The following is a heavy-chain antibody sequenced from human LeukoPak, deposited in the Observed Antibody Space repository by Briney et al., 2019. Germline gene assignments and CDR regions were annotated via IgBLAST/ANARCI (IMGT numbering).Heavy chain of an antibody. Sequence: EASVKVSCKASGYMFTGYYMHWVRQAPGQGLEWTGWINPNSGGTNYAQKFQGRVTMTRDTSISTAYMELSSLRSDDTAVYYCARGYCSGDCFTLFDYWGQGTLVTVSS. CDR3: ARGYCSGDCFTLFDY. J-gene: IGHJ4*02. CDR2: INPNSGGT. V-gene: IGHV1-2*02. CDR1: GYMFTGYY. D-gene: IGHD2-21*02.